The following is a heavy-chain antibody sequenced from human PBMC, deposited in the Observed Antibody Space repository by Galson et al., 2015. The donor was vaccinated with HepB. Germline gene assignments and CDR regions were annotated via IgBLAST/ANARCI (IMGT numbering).Heavy chain of an antibody. V-gene: IGHV3-33*01. CDR3: ARGSCSRTSCSPLYGSRYYYNFYYMDV. D-gene: IGHD2-2*01. J-gene: IGHJ6*03. CDR2: IWYDENNK. CDR1: GFTFRTYG. Sequence: SLRLSCAASGFTFRTYGMHWVRQAPGKGLEWAAVIWYDENNKYYADSVKGRFTISRDNSMNTLYLQMNSLRAEDTAVYYCARGSCSRTSCSPLYGSRYYYNFYYMDVWGKGTTVTVSS.